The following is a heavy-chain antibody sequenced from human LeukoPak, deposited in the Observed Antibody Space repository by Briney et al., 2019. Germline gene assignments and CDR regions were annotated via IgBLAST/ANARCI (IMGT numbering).Heavy chain of an antibody. CDR1: GGSISSYY. D-gene: IGHD3-22*01. CDR2: IYYSGST. CDR3: ARCGYYDSSGYDGCDAFDL. V-gene: IGHV4-59*01. Sequence: SETLSLTCTVSGGSISSYYWSWIRQPPGKGLEWIGYIYYSGSTNYNPSLKSRVTISVDTSKNQFSLKLSSVTAADTAVYYCARCGYYDSSGYDGCDAFDLWGQGTMVTVSS. J-gene: IGHJ3*01.